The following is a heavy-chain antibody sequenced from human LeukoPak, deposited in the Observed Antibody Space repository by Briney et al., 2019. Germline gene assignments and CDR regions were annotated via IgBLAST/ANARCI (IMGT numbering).Heavy chain of an antibody. CDR3: ARDFSGASYYYYYGMDV. D-gene: IGHD1-26*01. J-gene: IGHJ6*02. CDR2: INPNSGGT. V-gene: IGHV1-2*02. Sequence: ASVKASCKASGYTFTGYYMHWVRQAPGQGLEWMGWINPNSGGTNYAQKFQGRVTMTRDTSISTAYMELSRLRSDDTAVYYCARDFSGASYYYYYGMDVWGQGTTVTVSS. CDR1: GYTFTGYY.